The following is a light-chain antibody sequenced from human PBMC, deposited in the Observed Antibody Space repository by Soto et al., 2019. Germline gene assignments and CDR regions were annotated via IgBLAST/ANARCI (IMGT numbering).Light chain of an antibody. J-gene: IGKJ5*01. CDR3: QQRVNWPIT. CDR2: DTS. V-gene: IGKV3-11*01. Sequence: EIVLTQSPATLSLSPGERATLSCRASQSVVSYLAWYQQKPGQAPRLLIYDTSNRATGIPARFSGSGSGTXXXXXXXXXXXXXXAVYYCQQRVNWPITFGQGTRLEIK. CDR1: QSVVSY.